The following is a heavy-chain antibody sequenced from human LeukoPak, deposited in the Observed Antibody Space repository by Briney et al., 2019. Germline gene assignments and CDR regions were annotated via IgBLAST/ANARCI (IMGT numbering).Heavy chain of an antibody. J-gene: IGHJ4*02. D-gene: IGHD5/OR15-5a*01. Sequence: GGSLRLSCAAPRFTFCRDRMHSVRHAPEKGRGWVSRISDDGSITTYADSVQGRFTISRDNAKSTVFLQMNSLRVEDTAVYFCVRRYYEYNVYDRHFDFWGQGILVTVSS. CDR2: ISDDGSIT. CDR1: RFTFCRDR. V-gene: IGHV3-74*03. CDR3: VRRYYEYNVYDRHFDF.